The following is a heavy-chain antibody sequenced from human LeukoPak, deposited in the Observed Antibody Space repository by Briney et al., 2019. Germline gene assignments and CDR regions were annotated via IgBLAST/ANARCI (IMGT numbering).Heavy chain of an antibody. CDR3: ARRVFHDY. Sequence: PSETLSPTCAVSGYSISSGYYWGWIRQPPGKGLEWIGSIYHSGSTYYNPSLKSRVTISVDTSKNQFSLKLSSVTAADTAVYYCARRVFHDYWGQGTLVTVSS. V-gene: IGHV4-38-2*01. CDR2: IYHSGST. D-gene: IGHD6-13*01. J-gene: IGHJ4*02. CDR1: GYSISSGYY.